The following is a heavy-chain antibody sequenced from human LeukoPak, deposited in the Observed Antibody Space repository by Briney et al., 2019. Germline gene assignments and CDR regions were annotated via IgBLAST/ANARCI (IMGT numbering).Heavy chain of an antibody. CDR2: ISAYNGNT. Sequence: ASVKVSCKASGYTFTSYGISWVRQAPGQGLEWMGWISAYNGNTNYAQKLQGRVTMTTDTSTSTAYMELRRLRSDDTAVYYCARDHPYYDILTGYQTPGAFDIWGQGTMVTVSS. J-gene: IGHJ3*02. CDR1: GYTFTSYG. V-gene: IGHV1-18*01. D-gene: IGHD3-9*01. CDR3: ARDHPYYDILTGYQTPGAFDI.